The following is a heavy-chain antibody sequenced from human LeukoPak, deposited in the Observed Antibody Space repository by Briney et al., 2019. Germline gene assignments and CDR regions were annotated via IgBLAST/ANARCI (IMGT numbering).Heavy chain of an antibody. CDR3: ATETPPHYYDSSGYYNY. CDR2: INPSGGST. J-gene: IGHJ4*02. Sequence: ASVKVSCKASGYTFTSYYMHWVRQAPGQGLEWMGIINPSGGSTSYAQKFQGRVTMTRDTSTSTVYMELSSLRSEDTAVYYCATETPPHYYDSSGYYNYWGQGTLVTVSS. CDR1: GYTFTSYY. D-gene: IGHD3-22*01. V-gene: IGHV1-46*01.